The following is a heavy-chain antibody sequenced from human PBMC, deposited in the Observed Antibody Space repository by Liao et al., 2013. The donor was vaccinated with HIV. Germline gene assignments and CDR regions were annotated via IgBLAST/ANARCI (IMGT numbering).Heavy chain of an antibody. CDR3: VRGGFVGFFKDDPFDI. J-gene: IGHJ3*02. V-gene: IGHV4-4*07. D-gene: IGHD2-15*01. Sequence: QVQLQESGPGLVKPSETLSLTCTVSGGSISSYYWSWIRQPPGKGLEWIGRIYTSGSTNYNPSLKSRVTISVDTSKNQFSLRLSSVTAADTAVYYCVRGGFVGFFKDDPFDIWGQGTMVTVS. CDR1: GGSISSYY. CDR2: IYTSGST.